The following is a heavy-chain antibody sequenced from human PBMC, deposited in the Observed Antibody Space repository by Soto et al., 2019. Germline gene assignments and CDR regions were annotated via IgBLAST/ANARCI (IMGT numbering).Heavy chain of an antibody. CDR2: IYRTGST. CDR1: GASFTSNDW. V-gene: IGHV4-4*02. CDR3: ASRAPGTSVDY. J-gene: IGHJ4*02. Sequence: TSETLSLTGAVSGASFTSNDWWTWVSQPPGRGLEWIGEIYRTGSTNYNPSLKSRVTISLDKSENQFSLKVTSLTAADTAVYYCASRAPGTSVDYWGQGTLVTVSS. D-gene: IGHD1-7*01.